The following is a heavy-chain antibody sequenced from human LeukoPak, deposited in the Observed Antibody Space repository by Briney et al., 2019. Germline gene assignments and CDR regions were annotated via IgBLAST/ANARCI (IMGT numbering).Heavy chain of an antibody. D-gene: IGHD6-19*01. CDR3: AKDRRGPVAGYYFDY. Sequence: QPGRSLRLSCAASGFTFSSYAMSWVRQAPGKGLGWVSAISGSGGSTYYADSVKGRFTISRDNSKNTLYLQMNSLRAEDTAVYYCAKDRRGPVAGYYFDYWGQGTLVTVSS. J-gene: IGHJ4*02. CDR1: GFTFSSYA. V-gene: IGHV3-23*01. CDR2: ISGSGGST.